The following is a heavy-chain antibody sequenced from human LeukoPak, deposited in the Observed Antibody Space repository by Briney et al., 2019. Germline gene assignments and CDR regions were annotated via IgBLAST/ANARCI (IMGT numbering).Heavy chain of an antibody. CDR3: ARAPKYYYDSSGYPYYFDY. V-gene: IGHV7-4-1*02. CDR2: INTNTGNP. Sequence: ASVKVSCKASGYTFTSYAMNWVRQAPGQGLERMGWINTNTGNPTYAQGFTGRFVFSLDTSVSTAYLQISSLKAEDTAVYYCARAPKYYYDSSGYPYYFDYWGQGTLVTVSS. CDR1: GYTFTSYA. D-gene: IGHD3-22*01. J-gene: IGHJ4*02.